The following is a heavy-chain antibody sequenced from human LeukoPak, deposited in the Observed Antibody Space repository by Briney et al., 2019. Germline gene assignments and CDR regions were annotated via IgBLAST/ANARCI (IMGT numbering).Heavy chain of an antibody. D-gene: IGHD3-9*01. CDR3: ARTYYDILTGYYYFDY. CDR1: GYTFTSYD. CDR2: MNPNSGNT. Sequence: GASVTVSCTASGYTFTSYDINWVRQAPGQGLEWMGWMNPNSGNTGYAQKFQGRVTMTRNTSISTAYMELSSLRSEDTAVYYCARTYYDILTGYYYFDYWGQGTLVTVSS. J-gene: IGHJ4*02. V-gene: IGHV1-8*01.